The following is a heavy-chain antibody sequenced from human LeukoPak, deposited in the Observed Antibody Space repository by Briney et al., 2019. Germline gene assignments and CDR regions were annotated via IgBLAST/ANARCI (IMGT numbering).Heavy chain of an antibody. V-gene: IGHV3-7*01. CDR3: ARDANWGFDAFDI. D-gene: IGHD7-27*01. CDR2: INQEGSDK. J-gene: IGHJ3*02. Sequence: GGSLRLSCAASGFRFDEYWMSWVRQAPGKGLECVANINQEGSDKHYVDSVKGRLTISRDNSKNTLYLQMNSLRAEDTAVYYCARDANWGFDAFDIWGQGTMVTVSS. CDR1: GFRFDEYW.